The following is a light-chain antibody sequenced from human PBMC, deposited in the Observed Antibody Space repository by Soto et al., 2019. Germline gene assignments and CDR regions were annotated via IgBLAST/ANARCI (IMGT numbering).Light chain of an antibody. J-gene: IGLJ1*01. V-gene: IGLV2-23*01. CDR3: CSYAGSSTYG. CDR1: SSDVGSYNL. CDR2: EGS. Sequence: QAVVTQPASVSGSPGQSITISCTGTSSDVGSYNLVSWYQQHPGKAPKLMIYEGSKRPSGVSNRFSGSKSGNTASLTISGLQAGDEADYYCCSYAGSSTYGFGTGTKV.